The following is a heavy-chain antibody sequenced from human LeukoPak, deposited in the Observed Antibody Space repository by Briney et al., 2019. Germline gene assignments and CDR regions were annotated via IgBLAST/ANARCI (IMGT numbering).Heavy chain of an antibody. CDR1: GFAFSTYT. V-gene: IGHV3-21*01. J-gene: IGHJ4*02. Sequence: GGSLRLSCAASGFAFSTYTMNWVRQAPGKGLEWVSYNSTSNYIYYADSVKGRFTISRDNAVNSLSLQMNSLRAEDTAIYYCATTPVGGPTSRSLDYWGQGTLVTVSS. D-gene: IGHD3-16*01. CDR2: NSTSNYI. CDR3: ATTPVGGPTSRSLDY.